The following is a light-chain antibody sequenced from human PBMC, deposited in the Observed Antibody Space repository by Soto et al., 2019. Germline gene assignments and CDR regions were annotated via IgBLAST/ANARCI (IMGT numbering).Light chain of an antibody. CDR2: KAS. V-gene: IGKV1-5*03. Sequence: IHMTQSPSTVSSSVLDIVTVTCLASQSILRWLAWYQQKPGKAPKLLIHKASSLESGVPSRFSASASGTEFTLTISSLQPDDFATYYCQQYNDSPWTFGQGTKVDIK. CDR1: QSILRW. J-gene: IGKJ1*01. CDR3: QQYNDSPWT.